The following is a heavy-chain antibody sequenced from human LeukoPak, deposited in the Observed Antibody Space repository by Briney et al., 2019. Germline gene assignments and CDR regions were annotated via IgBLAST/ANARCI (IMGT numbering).Heavy chain of an antibody. J-gene: IGHJ4*02. CDR1: GFTFSSYG. CDR2: IWYDGSNK. D-gene: IGHD5-24*01. Sequence: GRSLRLSCAASGFTFSSYGMNWVRQAPGKGLEWVAVIWYDGSNKYYADSVKGRFTVSRDNSKNTLYLQMNSLRAEDTAVYYCARALRDGYNYDYWGQGTLVTVSS. V-gene: IGHV3-33*01. CDR3: ARALRDGYNYDY.